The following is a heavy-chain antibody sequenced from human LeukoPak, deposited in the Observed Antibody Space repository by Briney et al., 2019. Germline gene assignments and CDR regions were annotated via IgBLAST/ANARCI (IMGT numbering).Heavy chain of an antibody. V-gene: IGHV3-23*01. Sequence: PGGSLRLSCAASGFTFNSYVMSWVRQAPGKGLEWVSGITGSGGSTYYADSVKGHFTISRDNSKNTVYLQMNSLRAEDTAVYYCARDSETETGWYYYGMDVWGQGTTVTVSS. CDR1: GFTFNSYV. D-gene: IGHD1-1*01. CDR2: ITGSGGST. CDR3: ARDSETETGWYYYGMDV. J-gene: IGHJ6*02.